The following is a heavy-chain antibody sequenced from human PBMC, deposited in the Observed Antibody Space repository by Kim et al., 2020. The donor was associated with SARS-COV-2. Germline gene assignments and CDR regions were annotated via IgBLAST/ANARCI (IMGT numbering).Heavy chain of an antibody. J-gene: IGHJ6*02. V-gene: IGHV3-30*04. D-gene: IGHD3-10*01. CDR1: GFTFSSYA. CDR3: ARDQSDYGSGDLWGMDV. Sequence: GGSLRLSCAASGFTFSSYAMHWVRQAPGKGLEWVAVISYDGSNKYYVDSVKGRFTISRDNSKNTLYLQMNSLRAEDTAVYYCARDQSDYGSGDLWGMDVWGQGTNVAVSS. CDR2: ISYDGSNK.